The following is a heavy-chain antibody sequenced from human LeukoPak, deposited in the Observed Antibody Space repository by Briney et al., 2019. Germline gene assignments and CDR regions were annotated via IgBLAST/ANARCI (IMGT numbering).Heavy chain of an antibody. D-gene: IGHD2-2*01. V-gene: IGHV3-30*04. Sequence: GGSLRLSCAASGFTFSSYAMHWVRQAPGKGLEWVAVISYDGSNKYYADSVKGRSTISRDNSKNTLYLQMNSLRAEDTAVYYCARAPIVVVPAAIQGAFDIWGQGTMVTVSS. CDR1: GFTFSSYA. CDR2: ISYDGSNK. CDR3: ARAPIVVVPAAIQGAFDI. J-gene: IGHJ3*02.